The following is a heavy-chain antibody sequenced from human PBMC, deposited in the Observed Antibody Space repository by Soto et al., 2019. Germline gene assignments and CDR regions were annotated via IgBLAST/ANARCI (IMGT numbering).Heavy chain of an antibody. CDR1: GYTFTSYY. CDR3: ARSKGYYYDSSGYYLLY. V-gene: IGHV1-46*01. J-gene: IGHJ4*02. Sequence: QVQLVQSGAEVKEPGASVKVSCKASGYTFTSYYLYWVRQAPGQGLEWMGIINPSGGSTNYAQKFQGRVTMIRDTSTSTVYMELSSLRSEDTAVYYCARSKGYYYDSSGYYLLYWGQGTLVTVSS. D-gene: IGHD3-22*01. CDR2: INPSGGST.